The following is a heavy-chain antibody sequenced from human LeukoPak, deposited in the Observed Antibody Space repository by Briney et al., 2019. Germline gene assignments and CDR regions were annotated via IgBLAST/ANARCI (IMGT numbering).Heavy chain of an antibody. V-gene: IGHV1-46*01. CDR3: AREGQISRDFDY. CDR1: GYTFTNYY. D-gene: IGHD3-3*01. J-gene: IGHJ4*02. Sequence: ASVKVSCKASGYTFTNYYMHWVRQAPGQGLEWMGIINPNGGSTSYAQKFQGRVTMTRDTSTSTVYMELSSLRSEDTAVYYCAREGQISRDFDYWGQGTLLTVSS. CDR2: INPNGGST.